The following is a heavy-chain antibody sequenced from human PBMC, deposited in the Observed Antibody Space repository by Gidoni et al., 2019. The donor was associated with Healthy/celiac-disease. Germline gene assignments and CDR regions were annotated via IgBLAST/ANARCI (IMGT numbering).Heavy chain of an antibody. D-gene: IGHD3-22*01. J-gene: IGHJ4*02. CDR3: ARVADYYDSSGYYPSPDY. V-gene: IGHV4-34*01. CDR1: GGSFSGYY. CDR2: INHSGST. Sequence: QVQLQQWGAGLLKPSETLSLTCAVYGGSFSGYYWSWIRQPPGKGLEWIGEINHSGSTNYNPSLKSRVTISVDTSKNQFSLKLSSVTAADTAVYYCARVADYYDSSGYYPSPDYWGQGTLVTVSS.